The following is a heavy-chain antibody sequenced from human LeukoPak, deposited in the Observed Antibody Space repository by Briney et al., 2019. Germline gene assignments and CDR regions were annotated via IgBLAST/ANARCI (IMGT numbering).Heavy chain of an antibody. Sequence: GASVKVSCKASGDTFSTYAISWVRQAPGQGLEWMGGIIPIFGTTNYAQKLQGRVTMTTDTSTSTAYMELRSLRSDDTAVYYCARGLREDTAMVWFDPWGQGTLVTVSS. V-gene: IGHV1-69*05. CDR1: GDTFSTYA. J-gene: IGHJ5*02. CDR2: IIPIFGTT. D-gene: IGHD5-18*01. CDR3: ARGLREDTAMVWFDP.